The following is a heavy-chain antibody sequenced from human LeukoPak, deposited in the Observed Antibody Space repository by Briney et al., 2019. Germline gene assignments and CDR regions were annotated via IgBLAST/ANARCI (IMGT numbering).Heavy chain of an antibody. CDR3: ARHDWLSGVSYQYYFDY. Sequence: PGGSLRLSCAASGFTFSSYAMSWVRQAPGKGLEWVSAISGRGGSTYYADSVKGRFTISRDNSKNTLYLQMNSLRAEDTAVYYCARHDWLSGVSYQYYFDYWGQGTLVTVSS. CDR1: GFTFSSYA. V-gene: IGHV3-23*01. D-gene: IGHD3-9*01. CDR2: ISGRGGST. J-gene: IGHJ4*02.